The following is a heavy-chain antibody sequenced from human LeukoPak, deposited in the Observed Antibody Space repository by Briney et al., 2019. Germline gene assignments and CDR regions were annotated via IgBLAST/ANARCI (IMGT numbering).Heavy chain of an antibody. V-gene: IGHV1-2*02. Sequence: EASVKVSCKVSGYTLTELSMHWVRQAPGQGLEWMGWVNPNSGGTNYAQKFQGRVTMTKDTSISTAYMELTRLTSDDTAVYYCAREDLNWGLGFDSWGQGTLVTVSS. D-gene: IGHD7-27*01. J-gene: IGHJ4*02. CDR2: VNPNSGGT. CDR1: GYTLTELS. CDR3: AREDLNWGLGFDS.